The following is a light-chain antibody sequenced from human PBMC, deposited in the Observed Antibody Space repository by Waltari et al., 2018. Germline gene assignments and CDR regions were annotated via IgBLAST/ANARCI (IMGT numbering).Light chain of an antibody. J-gene: IGKJ1*01. V-gene: IGKV1-17*01. CDR3: LQYNTYPWT. CDR2: EAS. Sequence: DIEMTQSPSSLSASVGDRVTITCRASQGMGNDLGWYQQKPGKVPRRLIYEASTLQIGVPSRFSGSGSGTEFTLTISSLQPEDFAEFYCLQYNTYPWTFGQGTKVEVK. CDR1: QGMGND.